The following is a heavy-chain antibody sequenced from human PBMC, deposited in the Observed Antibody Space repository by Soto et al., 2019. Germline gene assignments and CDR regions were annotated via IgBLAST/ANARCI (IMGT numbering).Heavy chain of an antibody. J-gene: IGHJ5*02. CDR2: VTVTGGST. CDR1: AISFNTYG. CDR3: AGQRSPEGXFDP. D-gene: IGHD3-10*01. V-gene: IGHV3-23*01. Sequence: GGSLRLSCAASAISFNTYGVTWVRQAPGKGLEWVSTVTVTGGSTYYADSVKGRFTISRDRSNYTVSLLLNSLRVEDTAIYYCAGQRSPEGXFDPWGQGTLVTVSS.